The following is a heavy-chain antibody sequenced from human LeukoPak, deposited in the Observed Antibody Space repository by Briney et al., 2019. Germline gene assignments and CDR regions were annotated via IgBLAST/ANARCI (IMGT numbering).Heavy chain of an antibody. J-gene: IGHJ5*02. CDR1: TFSSYS. CDR2: IYYGGST. V-gene: IGHV4-39*01. CDR3: ARALAYCSGGSCTRGYNWFDP. D-gene: IGHD2-15*01. Sequence: TFSSYSMSWVRQPPWKGLEWIGSIYYGGSTYYNPSLKSRVTISVDTSMNQFSLKLSFVTTADTAVYYCARALAYCSGGSCTRGYNWFDPWGQGTLVTVPS.